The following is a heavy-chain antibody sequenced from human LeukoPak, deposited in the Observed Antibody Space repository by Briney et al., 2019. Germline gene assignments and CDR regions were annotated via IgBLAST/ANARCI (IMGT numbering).Heavy chain of an antibody. CDR2: IYYSGST. V-gene: IGHV4-39*07. CDR3: ARDGSIVGATRAEFDY. CDR1: GGSISSSSYY. J-gene: IGHJ4*02. D-gene: IGHD1-26*01. Sequence: SETLSLTCTVSGGSISSSSYYWGWIRQPPGKGLEWIGSIYYSGSTYYNPSLKSRVTISVDTSKNQFSLKLSSVTAADTAVYYCARDGSIVGATRAEFDYWGQGTLVTVSS.